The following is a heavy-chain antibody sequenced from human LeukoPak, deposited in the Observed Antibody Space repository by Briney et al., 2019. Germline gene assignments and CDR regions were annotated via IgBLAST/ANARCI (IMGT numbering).Heavy chain of an antibody. CDR3: ARAGYCSDSTCYHFDY. J-gene: IGHJ4*02. V-gene: IGHV4-39*01. CDR2: IYYSGST. CDR1: GGSISSSSHY. Sequence: SETLSLTCTVSGGSISSSSHYWGRIRQPPGKGLEWIGRIYYSGSTYYNPSLKSRVSMSVDTSKNQFSLKLSSVTAADTAVYYCARAGYCSDSTCYHFDYWGQGTLATVSS. D-gene: IGHD2-15*01.